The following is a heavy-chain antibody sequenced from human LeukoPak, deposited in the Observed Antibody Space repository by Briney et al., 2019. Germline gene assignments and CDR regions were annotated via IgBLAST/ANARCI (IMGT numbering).Heavy chain of an antibody. CDR2: ISSSGSTI. CDR3: ARVFTSAWPYYYDSSGYNYFDY. V-gene: IGHV3-11*01. CDR1: GGSISSYY. D-gene: IGHD3-22*01. Sequence: LSLTCTVSGGSISSYYWSWIRQPPGKGLEWVSYISSSGSTIYYAGSVKGRFTISRDNAKNSLYLQMNSLRAEDTAVYYCARVFTSAWPYYYDSSGYNYFDYWGQGTLVTVSS. J-gene: IGHJ4*02.